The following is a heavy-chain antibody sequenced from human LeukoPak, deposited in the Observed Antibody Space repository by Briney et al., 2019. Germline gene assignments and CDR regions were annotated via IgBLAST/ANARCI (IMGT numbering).Heavy chain of an antibody. D-gene: IGHD3-10*01. V-gene: IGHV3-30*04. CDR2: IAYDGSSK. CDR3: ARGTYYCGSGSYYPPDY. J-gene: IGHJ4*02. Sequence: PGGSLRLSCAASGFTFSSYAMHWVRQAPGKGLEWVAVIAYDGSSKYYADSVKGRFTISRDNSKNTLSLQMNSLRAEDTAVYYCARGTYYCGSGSYYPPDYWGQGTLVTVSS. CDR1: GFTFSSYA.